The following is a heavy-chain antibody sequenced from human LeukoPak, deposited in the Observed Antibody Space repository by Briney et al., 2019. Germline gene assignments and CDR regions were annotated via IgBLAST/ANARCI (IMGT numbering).Heavy chain of an antibody. CDR1: GFTFRTYA. Sequence: PGGSLRLSCAASGFTFRTYAMTWVRQAPGKGLEWVSGISHTGDNTYYADSVKGRFTISRDNSKNTLYLQMNNLRVDDTALYYCTKERGNSGLGNWGQGTLVTVSS. CDR3: TKERGNSGLGN. V-gene: IGHV3-23*01. D-gene: IGHD5-12*01. J-gene: IGHJ4*02. CDR2: ISHTGDNT.